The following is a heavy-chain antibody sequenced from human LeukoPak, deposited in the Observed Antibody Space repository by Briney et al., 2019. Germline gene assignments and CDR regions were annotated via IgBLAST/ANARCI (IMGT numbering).Heavy chain of an antibody. J-gene: IGHJ5*02. Sequence: SVKVSCKASGGTFSSYAISWVRQAPGQGLEWMGGIIPIFGTANYAQKFQGRVTITADESTSTAYMELSSLRSEDTAVYYCARDPALFDVVVVAATSYNWFDPWGQGTLVTVSS. V-gene: IGHV1-69*13. CDR1: GGTFSSYA. CDR2: IIPIFGTA. D-gene: IGHD2-15*01. CDR3: ARDPALFDVVVVAATSYNWFDP.